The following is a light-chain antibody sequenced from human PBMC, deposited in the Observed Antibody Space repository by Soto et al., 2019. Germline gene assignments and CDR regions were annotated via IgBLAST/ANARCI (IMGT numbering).Light chain of an antibody. J-gene: IGLJ3*02. V-gene: IGLV2-14*03. CDR1: SSDIGAYNY. Sequence: QSALTQPASVSGSPGQSITIFCTGTSSDIGAYNYVSWYQQHPGKAPQLMIYDVSVRPSGVSNRFSGSKSGNTASLTISGLQTEDEADYYCSSYTSSNTVLFGGGTKLTVL. CDR2: DVS. CDR3: SSYTSSNTVL.